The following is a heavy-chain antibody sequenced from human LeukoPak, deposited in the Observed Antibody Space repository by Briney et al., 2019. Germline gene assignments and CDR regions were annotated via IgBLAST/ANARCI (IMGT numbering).Heavy chain of an antibody. CDR3: ARDLWELQSAFDL. D-gene: IGHD1-26*01. Sequence: PSETLSLTCTVSGGSVSSGSYYWSWIRQPPGKGLEYIGYIYYSGSTNYNPSLMSRVIISVDTFKNQFSLKLRSVTAADTAVYYCARDLWELQSAFDLWGQGTMVTVSS. J-gene: IGHJ3*01. V-gene: IGHV4-61*01. CDR2: IYYSGST. CDR1: GGSVSSGSYY.